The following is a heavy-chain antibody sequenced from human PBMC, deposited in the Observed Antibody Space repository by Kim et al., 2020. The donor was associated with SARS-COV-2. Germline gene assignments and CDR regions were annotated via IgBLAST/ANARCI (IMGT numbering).Heavy chain of an antibody. J-gene: IGHJ3*02. V-gene: IGHV4-4*07. Sequence: SETLSLTCTVSGGSISSYYWSWIRQPAGRALEWIGRIYISGSTSYNPSVKRRVTMSLDTSKNQFSLKLSSVTAADTAVYYCARVHSSGWSDDAFDIWGQGTMVTVSS. CDR2: IYISGST. D-gene: IGHD6-19*01. CDR3: ARVHSSGWSDDAFDI. CDR1: GGSISSYY.